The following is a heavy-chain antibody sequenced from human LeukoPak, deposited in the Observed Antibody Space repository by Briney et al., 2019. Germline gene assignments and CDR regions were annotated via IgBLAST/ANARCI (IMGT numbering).Heavy chain of an antibody. J-gene: IGHJ4*02. Sequence: PGGSLRLSCAASGFTFSSYEMNWVRQAPGKGLEWVSYISSSGSTIYYADSVKGRFTISRDNAKNLLYLQMNSLRAEDTAVYYCARDSSGWYYFDYWGQGTLVTVSS. CDR1: GFTFSSYE. CDR2: ISSSGSTI. D-gene: IGHD6-19*01. V-gene: IGHV3-48*03. CDR3: ARDSSGWYYFDY.